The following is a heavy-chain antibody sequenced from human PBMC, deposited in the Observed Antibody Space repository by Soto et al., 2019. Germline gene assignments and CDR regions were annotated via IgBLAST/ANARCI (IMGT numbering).Heavy chain of an antibody. CDR1: GYSFTSYW. Sequence: GESLKISCKGSGYSFTSYWIGWVRQMPGKGLEWMGIIYPGDSDTRDSPCSQGQVTISADKSISTAYLQWSSLKASDTAMYYCARHKGDNWLDPWGQGTLVTVSS. J-gene: IGHJ5*02. CDR3: ARHKGDNWLDP. V-gene: IGHV5-51*01. CDR2: IYPGDSDT.